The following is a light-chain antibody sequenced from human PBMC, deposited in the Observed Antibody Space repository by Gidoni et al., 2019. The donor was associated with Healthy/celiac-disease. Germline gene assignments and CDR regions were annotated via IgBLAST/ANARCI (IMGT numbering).Light chain of an antibody. CDR1: QGISSR. J-gene: IGKJ3*01. CDR3: QQANSFPFT. V-gene: IGKV1D-12*01. Sequence: IQMTQCPSSVSASVGDRVTITCRASQGISSRLAWYQQTPGKAPKLLIDAASSVQSGVPSRFSGSGSGTDFTLTISSLQPDDFATYYCQQANSFPFTFGPGTKVDIK. CDR2: AAS.